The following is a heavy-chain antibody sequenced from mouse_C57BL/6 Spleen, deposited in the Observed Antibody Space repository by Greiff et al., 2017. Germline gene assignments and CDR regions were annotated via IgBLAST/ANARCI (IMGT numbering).Heavy chain of an antibody. CDR1: GYAFSSYW. D-gene: IGHD3-2*02. CDR2: IYPGDGDT. Sequence: VQLQQSGAELVKPGASVKISCKASGYAFSSYWMNWVKQRPGKGLEWIGQIYPGDGDTNYNGKFKGKATLTADKSSSTAYMQLSSLTSEDSAVYFCARSGASGAIDYWGQGTSVTVSS. CDR3: ARSGASGAIDY. J-gene: IGHJ4*01. V-gene: IGHV1-80*01.